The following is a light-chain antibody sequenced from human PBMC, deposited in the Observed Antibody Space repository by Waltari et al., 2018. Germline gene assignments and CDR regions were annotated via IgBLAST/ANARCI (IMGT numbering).Light chain of an antibody. J-gene: IGLJ2*01. CDR3: SSYAGSNTLV. Sequence: QSALTQPPSASGSPGQSVTISCTGTNSDVGTYNYVSWFQQHPGRAPKLLIYEVNKRPPGVPDRSSGSKSDNRASLTVSGLQADDEAVYHCSSYAGSNTLVFGGGTKLTVL. V-gene: IGLV2-8*01. CDR1: NSDVGTYNY. CDR2: EVN.